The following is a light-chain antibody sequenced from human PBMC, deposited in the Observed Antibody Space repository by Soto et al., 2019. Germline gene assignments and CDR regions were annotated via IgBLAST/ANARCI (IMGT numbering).Light chain of an antibody. CDR3: MQALQTPIT. J-gene: IGKJ5*01. V-gene: IGKV2-28*01. CDR2: LRS. Sequence: DIVMTQSPLSLPVTPGEPASISCRSSQSLLHSNGFYYVDWYLQKPGQSPHLLIYLRSNRASGVPDRFTGNGSGTDFTLKISRVEAEDVGVYYCMQALQTPITFGQGTRLEIK. CDR1: QSLLHSNGFYY.